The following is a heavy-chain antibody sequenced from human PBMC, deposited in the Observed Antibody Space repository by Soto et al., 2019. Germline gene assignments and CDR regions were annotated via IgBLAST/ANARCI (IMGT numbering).Heavy chain of an antibody. CDR1: GFTFSSYA. CDR2: ISGSGGST. D-gene: IGHD6-6*01. V-gene: IGHV3-23*01. Sequence: GGSLRLSCAASGFTFSSYAMSWVRQAPGKGLEWVSAISGSGGSTYYADSVKGRFTISRDTSKNQFSLKLSSVTAADTAVYYCARDRIAARSLSSYYYYMDVWGKGTTVTVSS. J-gene: IGHJ6*03. CDR3: ARDRIAARSLSSYYYYMDV.